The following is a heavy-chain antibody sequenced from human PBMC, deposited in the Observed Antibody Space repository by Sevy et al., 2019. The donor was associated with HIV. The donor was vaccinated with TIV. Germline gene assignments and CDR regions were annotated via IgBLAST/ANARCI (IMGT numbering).Heavy chain of an antibody. CDR2: ISYDGSDK. Sequence: AGSLRLSCAASGFAFSNYYAMHWVRQAPGKGLEWVALISYDGSDKYYADSVKGRFTISRDNFKNTLFLQMNSLTTEDTAVYYCARPRANYVDNYFFYAMDVWGQGTTVTVSS. D-gene: IGHD4-17*01. CDR1: GFAFSNYYA. V-gene: IGHV3-30-3*01. CDR3: ARPRANYVDNYFFYAMDV. J-gene: IGHJ6*02.